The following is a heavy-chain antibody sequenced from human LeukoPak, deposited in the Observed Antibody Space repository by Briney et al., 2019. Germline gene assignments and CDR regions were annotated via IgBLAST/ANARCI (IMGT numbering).Heavy chain of an antibody. CDR2: IYYSGST. Sequence: SETLSLTCTVSGGSISSYYWSWIRQPPGKGLEWIGYIYYSGSTNYNPSLKSRVTISVDTSKNQFSLKLSSVTAADTAVYYCARGGSTVVTNIDYWGQGTLVTVSS. D-gene: IGHD4-23*01. J-gene: IGHJ4*02. CDR1: GGSISSYY. CDR3: ARGGSTVVTNIDY. V-gene: IGHV4-59*01.